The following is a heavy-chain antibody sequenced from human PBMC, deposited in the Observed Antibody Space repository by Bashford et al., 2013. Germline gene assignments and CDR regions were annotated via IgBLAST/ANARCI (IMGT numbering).Heavy chain of an antibody. V-gene: IGHV3-30*04. CDR3: AKDGQRPAPSLWFDL. J-gene: IGHJ5*02. D-gene: IGHD6-25*01. CDR2: ISYSGNNK. Sequence: VRQAPGKGLEWVAVISYSGNNKYYAEPVKGRFTISRDTSKNTLYLQMNSLRAEDTALYYCAKDGQRPAPSLWFDLWGQGALVTVSS.